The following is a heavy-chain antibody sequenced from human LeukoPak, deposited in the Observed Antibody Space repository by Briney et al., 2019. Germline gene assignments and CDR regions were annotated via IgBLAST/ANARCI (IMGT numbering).Heavy chain of an antibody. V-gene: IGHV4-59*01. CDR2: IYYSGST. Sequence: PSETLSLTCTVSGGSISSYYWSWIRQPPGKGLEWIGYIYYSGSTNYNPSLKSRVTISVDTSKNQFSLKLSSVTAADTAVYYCARDDSSGWYKTDWGQGTLVTVSS. J-gene: IGHJ4*02. CDR3: ARDDSSGWYKTD. CDR1: GGSISSYY. D-gene: IGHD6-19*01.